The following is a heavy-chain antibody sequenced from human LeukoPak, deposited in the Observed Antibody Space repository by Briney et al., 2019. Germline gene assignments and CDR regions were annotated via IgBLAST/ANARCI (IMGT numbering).Heavy chain of an antibody. D-gene: IGHD3-9*01. J-gene: IGHJ4*02. V-gene: IGHV4-34*01. CDR2: INHSGST. CDR1: GGSFSGYY. Sequence: TSETLSLTCAVYGGSFSGYYWSWIRQPPGEGLEWIGEINHSGSTNYNPSLKSRVTISVDTSKNQFSLKLSSVTAADTAVYYCARHAVRYFDLYYFDYWGQGTLVTVSS. CDR3: ARHAVRYFDLYYFDY.